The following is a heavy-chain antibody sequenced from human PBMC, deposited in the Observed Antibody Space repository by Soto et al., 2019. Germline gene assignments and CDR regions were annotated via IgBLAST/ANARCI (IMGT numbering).Heavy chain of an antibody. D-gene: IGHD6-13*01. J-gene: IGHJ3*02. CDR1: GFTFSSYA. CDR2: ISYDGSNK. Sequence: PGGSLRLSCAASGFTFSSYAMHWVRQAPGKGLEWVAVISYDGSNKYYADSVKGRFTISRDNSKNTQYLQMNSLRAEDTAVYYCARELIAAATTAFDIWGQGTMVTVSS. V-gene: IGHV3-30-3*01. CDR3: ARELIAAATTAFDI.